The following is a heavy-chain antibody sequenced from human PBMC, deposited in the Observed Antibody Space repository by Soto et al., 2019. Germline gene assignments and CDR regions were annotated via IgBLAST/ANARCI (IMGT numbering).Heavy chain of an antibody. D-gene: IGHD3-22*01. CDR2: IYYSGST. J-gene: IGHJ4*02. V-gene: IGHV4-30-4*01. CDR3: AREEALIVVPTGGIDYSFDS. Sequence: SETLSLTCTVSGGSINSGDHYWSWLRQPPGKGLEWIGYIYYSGSTYYNPSLKSRLAISIDTSKNQFSRTLTSVTAADTAVYYCAREEALIVVPTGGIDYSFDSWGQGTLVTVSS. CDR1: GGSINSGDHY.